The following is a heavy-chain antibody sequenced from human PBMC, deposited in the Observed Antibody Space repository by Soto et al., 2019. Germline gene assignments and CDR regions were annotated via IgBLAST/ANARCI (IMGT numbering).Heavy chain of an antibody. CDR1: GFTFSSYG. Sequence: GSLRLSCAASGFTFSSYGMHWVRQAPGKGLEWVAVISYDGSNKYYADSVKGRFTISRDNSKNTLYLQMNSLRAEDTAVYYCAKEGNSSPFDYWGQGTLVTVSS. D-gene: IGHD6-13*01. CDR3: AKEGNSSPFDY. V-gene: IGHV3-30*18. J-gene: IGHJ4*02. CDR2: ISYDGSNK.